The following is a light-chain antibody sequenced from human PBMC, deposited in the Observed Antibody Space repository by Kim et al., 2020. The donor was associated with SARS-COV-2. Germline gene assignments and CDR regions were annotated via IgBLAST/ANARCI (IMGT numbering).Light chain of an antibody. CDR1: SGHSSYA. V-gene: IGLV4-69*01. CDR3: QTWGTGTVV. Sequence: ASVKLTCTLSSGHSSYAIAWHQQQPEKGPRYLMKLNSDGSHSKGDGIPVRFSGSSSGAERYLTIASLQSEDEADYYCQTWGTGTVVFGGGTQLTVL. J-gene: IGLJ2*01. CDR2: LNSDGSH.